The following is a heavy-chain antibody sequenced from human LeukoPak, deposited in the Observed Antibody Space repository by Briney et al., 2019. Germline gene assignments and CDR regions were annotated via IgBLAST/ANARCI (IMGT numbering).Heavy chain of an antibody. CDR1: GFTLSSYW. J-gene: IGHJ4*02. D-gene: IGHD7-27*01. CDR2: INIDGSEK. V-gene: IGHV3-7*01. CDR3: AREGTLRAHWDPFDY. Sequence: GGSLRLSCAASGFTLSSYWMSWVRQAPGKGLEWVATINIDGSEKYYVDSVKGRFTISRDNARNSLYLQMNSLRGEDTAVYYCAREGTLRAHWDPFDYWGQGTLVTVSS.